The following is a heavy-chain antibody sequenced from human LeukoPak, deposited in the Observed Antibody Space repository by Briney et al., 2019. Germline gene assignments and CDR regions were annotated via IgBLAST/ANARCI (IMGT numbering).Heavy chain of an antibody. J-gene: IGHJ3*02. V-gene: IGHV4-59*08. CDR3: ARPGVEPWAFDI. CDR2: IYYSGST. D-gene: IGHD3-3*01. CDR1: GGSISSYY. Sequence: PSETLSLTCTVSGGSISSYYWSWIRQPPGKGLEWIGYIYYSGSTNYNPSLKSRVTISVDTSKNQFSLKLSSVTAADTAVYYCARPGVEPWAFDIWGQGTMVTVSS.